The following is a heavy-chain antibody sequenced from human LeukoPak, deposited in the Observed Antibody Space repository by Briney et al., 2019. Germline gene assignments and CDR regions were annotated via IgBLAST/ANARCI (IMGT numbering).Heavy chain of an antibody. CDR3: ARDRAGSSWYVD. CDR1: GKSFSGLS. J-gene: IGHJ4*02. D-gene: IGHD6-13*01. CDR2: FDLEDNKM. V-gene: IGHV1-24*01. Sequence: VASVKVSCKVSGKSFSGLSTTWVRQAPGKGLEWMGGFDLEDNKMVYAQKFQGRVTMTEDTSTDTASMVLRSLTPEDTAVYYCARDRAGSSWYVDWGQGTLATVSS.